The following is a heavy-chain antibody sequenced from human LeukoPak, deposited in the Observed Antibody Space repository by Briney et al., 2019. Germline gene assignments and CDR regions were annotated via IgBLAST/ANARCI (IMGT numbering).Heavy chain of an antibody. D-gene: IGHD3-22*01. V-gene: IGHV3-30*04. CDR1: GFTFSSYA. CDR3: ARENYYYDSSALSGGPFDY. J-gene: IGHJ4*02. Sequence: PGGSLLLSCAASGFTFSSYAMHWVRQAPGKGLEWVAVISYDGSNKYYADSVKGRFTISRDNSKNTLYLQMNSLRAEDTAVYYCARENYYYDSSALSGGPFDYWGQGTLVTVSS. CDR2: ISYDGSNK.